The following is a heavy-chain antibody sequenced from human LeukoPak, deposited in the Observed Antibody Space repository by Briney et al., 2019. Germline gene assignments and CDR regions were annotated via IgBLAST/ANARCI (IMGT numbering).Heavy chain of an antibody. CDR1: GYTFTGYY. V-gene: IGHV1-2*02. CDR3: APSQSGSYSFDY. Sequence: ASVKVSCKASGYTFTGYYMHWVRQAPGQGLEWMGWINPNSGGTNYAQKFQGRVTMTRDTSISTAYMELSRLRSDDTAVYYCAPSQSGSYSFDYWGQGTLVTVSS. D-gene: IGHD1-26*01. J-gene: IGHJ4*02. CDR2: INPNSGGT.